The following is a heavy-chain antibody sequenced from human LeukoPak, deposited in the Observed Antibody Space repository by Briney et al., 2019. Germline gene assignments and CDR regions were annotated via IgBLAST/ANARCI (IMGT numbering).Heavy chain of an antibody. J-gene: IGHJ4*02. CDR1: GITLSNYG. CDR2: LSGSGGST. V-gene: IGHV3-23*01. CDR3: AKRGVVIRVILVGFHKEAYYFDS. D-gene: IGHD3-22*01. Sequence: GGSLRLSCAVSGITLSNYGMTWVRQAPGKGLEWVAGLSGSGGSTNYADSVKGRFTISRDNAKNTLYLQMNSLRAEDTAAYFCAKRGVVIRVILVGFHKEAYYFDSWGQGVLVTVSS.